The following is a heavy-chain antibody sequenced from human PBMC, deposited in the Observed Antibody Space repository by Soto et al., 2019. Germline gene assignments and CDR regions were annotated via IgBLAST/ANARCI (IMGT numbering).Heavy chain of an antibody. CDR3: ARGGMGYYGDYDYY. CDR2: IIPIFGTA. V-gene: IGHV1-69*12. CDR1: GGTFSSYA. Sequence: QVQLVQSGAEVKKPGSSVKVSCKASGGTFSSYAISWVRQAPGQGLEWMGGIIPIFGTANYAQKFQGRVTITADESTSTAYMERSSLRSEDTAVYYCARGGMGYYGDYDYYWGQGTLVTVSS. J-gene: IGHJ4*02. D-gene: IGHD4-17*01.